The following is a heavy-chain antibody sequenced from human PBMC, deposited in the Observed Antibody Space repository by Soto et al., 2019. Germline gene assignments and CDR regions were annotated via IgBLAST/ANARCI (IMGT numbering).Heavy chain of an antibody. CDR2: IYYSGST. J-gene: IGHJ6*03. Sequence: ETLSLTCTVSGGSISSYYWSWIRQPPGKGLEWIGYIYYSGSTNYNPSLKSRVTISVDTSKNQFSLKLSSVTAADTAVYYCAREERYYYYYMDVWGKGTTVTVSS. D-gene: IGHD1-26*01. V-gene: IGHV4-59*01. CDR3: AREERYYYYYMDV. CDR1: GGSISSYY.